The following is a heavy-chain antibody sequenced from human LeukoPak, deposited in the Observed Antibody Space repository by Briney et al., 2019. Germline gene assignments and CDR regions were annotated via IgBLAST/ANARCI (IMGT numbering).Heavy chain of an antibody. V-gene: IGHV3-33*01. CDR2: IWYDGSNK. J-gene: IGHJ4*02. Sequence: GGSLRLSCAASGFTFSSYGMHWGRQAPGKGLEWVAVIWYDGSNKYYADSVKGRFTISRDNSKNTLYLQMNSLRAEGTAVYYCASAVSSGWSYFDYWGQGTLVTVSS. CDR1: GFTFSSYG. D-gene: IGHD6-19*01. CDR3: ASAVSSGWSYFDY.